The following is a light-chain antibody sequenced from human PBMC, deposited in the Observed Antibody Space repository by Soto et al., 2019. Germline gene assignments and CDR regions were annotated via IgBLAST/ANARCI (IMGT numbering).Light chain of an antibody. J-gene: IGKJ5*01. CDR1: QSVSSN. CDR2: GAS. Sequence: EIVMTQSPATLSVSPGERVALCCRSSQSVSSNLAWYQQKPGQAPRLLIFGASTRATGIPARFSGSGSGTEFTLTISSLQSEDFAVYYCQQYNKWPPITFGQGTRLEI. CDR3: QQYNKWPPIT. V-gene: IGKV3-15*01.